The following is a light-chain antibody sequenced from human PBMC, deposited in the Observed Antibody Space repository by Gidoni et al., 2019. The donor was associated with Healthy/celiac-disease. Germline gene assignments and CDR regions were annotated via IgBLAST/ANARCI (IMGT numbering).Light chain of an antibody. V-gene: IGKV3-11*01. CDR2: DAS. CDR3: QQRSNWPLFT. J-gene: IGKJ3*01. CDR1: QSVSSY. Sequence: EIVLTQSPATLSLSPGVRATLSCRASQSVSSYLAWYQQKPGQAPRLLIYDASNRATGLPARFSGSGSGTDFTLTISSLEPEDFAVYYCQQRSNWPLFTFGPGTKVDIK.